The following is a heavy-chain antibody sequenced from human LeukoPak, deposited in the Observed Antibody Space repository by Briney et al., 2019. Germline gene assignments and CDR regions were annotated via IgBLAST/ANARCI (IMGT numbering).Heavy chain of an antibody. CDR2: IYSGGGI. Sequence: PGGSLRLSCAASGLSVSTTYMTWVRQAPGKGLEWVSVIYSGGGINYADSMKGRFRISRDNSKNTLYLQMNSLRAEDTAVYYCVGEDKYWGQGTLVTVSS. V-gene: IGHV3-53*01. J-gene: IGHJ4*02. CDR3: VGEDKY. CDR1: GLSVSTTY. D-gene: IGHD2-15*01.